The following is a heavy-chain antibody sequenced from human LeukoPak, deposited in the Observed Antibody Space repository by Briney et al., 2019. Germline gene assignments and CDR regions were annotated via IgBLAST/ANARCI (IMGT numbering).Heavy chain of an antibody. J-gene: IGHJ3*02. V-gene: IGHV3-7*03. CDR2: IKQDGSER. CDR1: GFTFSSYW. CDR3: ARDPHSSGLLTFDI. Sequence: TGGSLRLSCAASGFTFSSYWMSWVRQAPGKGLEWVVNIKQDGSERYYVDSVKGRFTISRDNAKNSLYLQMNSLRAEDTAVYYCARDPHSSGLLTFDIWGHGTMVTVSS. D-gene: IGHD6-19*01.